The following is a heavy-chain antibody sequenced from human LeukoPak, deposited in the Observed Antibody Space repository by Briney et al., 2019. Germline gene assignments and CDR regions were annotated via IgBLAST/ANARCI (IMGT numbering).Heavy chain of an antibody. CDR2: ISGSGGST. CDR1: GFTFSSYA. V-gene: IGHV3-23*01. J-gene: IGHJ5*02. D-gene: IGHD6-19*01. Sequence: SAGSLRLSCAASGFTFSSYAMSWVRQAPGKGLEWVSAISGSGGSTYYADSVKGRFTISRDNSKNTLYLQMNSLRAEDTAVYYCAKSGQWLVLHWFDPWGQGTLVTVSS. CDR3: AKSGQWLVLHWFDP.